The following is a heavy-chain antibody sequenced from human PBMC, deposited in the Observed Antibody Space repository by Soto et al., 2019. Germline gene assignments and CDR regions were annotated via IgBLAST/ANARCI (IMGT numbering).Heavy chain of an antibody. D-gene: IGHD2-8*01. J-gene: IGHJ6*02. CDR3: ARSVLMVYAIGDYYYGMDA. CDR1: GGTFSSYA. Sequence: QVQLVQSGAEVKKPGSSVKVSCKASGGTFSSYAISRVRQAPGQGLEWMGGIIPIFGTANYAQKFQGRVTITAVESTSTVYMGMSSLRAEDTSVYYCARSVLMVYAIGDYYYGMDAWGQGTTVTVSS. V-gene: IGHV1-69*01. CDR2: IIPIFGTA.